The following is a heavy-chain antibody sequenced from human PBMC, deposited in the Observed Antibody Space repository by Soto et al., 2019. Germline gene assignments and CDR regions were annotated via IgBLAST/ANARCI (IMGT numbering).Heavy chain of an antibody. CDR3: ARVTTYSGWYYFDS. D-gene: IGHD6-19*01. Sequence: ASVKVSCKASGYTFTSYGISWVRQAPGQGLEWMGWISAYNGNTNYAQKLQGRVTMTTDTSTSTAYMELRSLRSDDTAVYYCARVTTYSGWYYFDSWGQGTLVTVSS. CDR2: ISAYNGNT. J-gene: IGHJ4*02. CDR1: GYTFTSYG. V-gene: IGHV1-18*04.